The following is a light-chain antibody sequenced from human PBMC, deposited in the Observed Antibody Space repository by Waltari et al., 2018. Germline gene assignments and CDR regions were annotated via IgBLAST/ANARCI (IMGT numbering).Light chain of an antibody. V-gene: IGLV2-14*03. J-gene: IGLJ2*01. CDR3: SSYTSSNTLV. CDR1: SSDVCSPSY. CDR2: DVN. Sequence: QSALTQTASLSGIPGQSITIPFSGTSSDVCSPSYFYWYQHYPGKAPKLIIYDVNKRPSGVSRRLSASKSGNTASLTISGLQTEDEADYYCSSYTSSNTLVFGGGTKLTVL.